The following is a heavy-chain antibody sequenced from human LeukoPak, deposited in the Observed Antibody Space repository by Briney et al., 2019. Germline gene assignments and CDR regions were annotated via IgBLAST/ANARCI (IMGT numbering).Heavy chain of an antibody. D-gene: IGHD3-10*01. CDR3: ARDSWGSGSPSPGVDY. J-gene: IGHJ4*02. CDR2: ISDSGNT. CDR1: GASTSSGGYY. Sequence: PSETLSLTCTVSGASTSSGGYYWSWIRQHPGKGLEWIGYISDSGNTYYNPSLKSRVAISLDTSENQFSLKLTSVTAADTAVYYCARDSWGSGSPSPGVDYWGQGTLVTVSS. V-gene: IGHV4-31*03.